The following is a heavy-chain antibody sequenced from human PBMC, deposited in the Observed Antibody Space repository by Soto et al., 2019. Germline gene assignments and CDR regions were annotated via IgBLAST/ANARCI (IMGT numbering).Heavy chain of an antibody. CDR2: INHSGFT. V-gene: IGHV4-34*01. J-gene: IGHJ4*02. CDR1: GGSFTGYY. CDR3: ARGHGRFAH. Sequence: PSETLSLTCDVSGGSFTGYYWSWIRQPPGKGLEWIGEINHSGFTNYNPSLTGRDTISLDTSKSQFSLKLSSLTAADTAFYFCARGHGRFAHWGQGTLVTVSS.